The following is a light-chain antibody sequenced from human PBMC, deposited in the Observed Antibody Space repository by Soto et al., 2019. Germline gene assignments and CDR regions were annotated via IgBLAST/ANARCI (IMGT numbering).Light chain of an antibody. J-gene: IGKJ4*01. V-gene: IGKV3-15*01. CDR2: DAS. CDR1: QSVSSK. CDR3: QQYNNWPLT. Sequence: EVVMTQSPATLSVSPGDGATLSCRASQSVSSKLAWYQQKPGQAPRLLIYDASTRATGFPASFSGSGSGTEFTLTISSLQSEDFAVYYCQQYNNWPLTFGGGTKVEIK.